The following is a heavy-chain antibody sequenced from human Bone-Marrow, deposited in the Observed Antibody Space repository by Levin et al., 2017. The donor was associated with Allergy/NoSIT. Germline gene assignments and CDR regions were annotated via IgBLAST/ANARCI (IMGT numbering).Heavy chain of an antibody. J-gene: IGHJ5*02. V-gene: IGHV4-30-2*01. CDR2: IFHTGPT. CDR1: GGSMNNDHDS. CDR3: ARASRSQPHLPLTNWFDP. D-gene: IGHD2-2*01. Sequence: KSSETLSLTCAVSGGSMNNDHDSWTWLRQPPGKALEWIGYIFHTGPTYYNPSLKSRATISVETSNNQFSLKLTSMTAADTAVYYCARASRSQPHLPLTNWFDPWGQGILVTVSS.